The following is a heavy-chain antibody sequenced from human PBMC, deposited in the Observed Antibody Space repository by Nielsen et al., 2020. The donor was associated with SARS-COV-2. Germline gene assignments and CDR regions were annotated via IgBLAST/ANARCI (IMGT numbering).Heavy chain of an antibody. CDR3: AKDGVVRGDALDL. Sequence: GGSLRLSCAASGFTFNIYAMAWVCRAPGRGLQWVTGVSASSGSTYYTDSVKGRFSISRDNSKNTLFLQMHSLRVEDTALYYCAKDGVVRGDALDLWGQGTMVTVSS. V-gene: IGHV3-23*01. CDR1: GFTFNIYA. D-gene: IGHD3-10*01. CDR2: VSASSGST. J-gene: IGHJ3*01.